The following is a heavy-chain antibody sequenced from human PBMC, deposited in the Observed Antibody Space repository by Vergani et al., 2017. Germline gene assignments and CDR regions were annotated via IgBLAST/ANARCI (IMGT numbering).Heavy chain of an antibody. CDR3: ASREAQLVPYYYGMDV. J-gene: IGHJ6*02. Sequence: EVQLVQSGAEVKKPGESLRISCKGSGYSFTSYWISWVRQMPGKGLEWMGRIDPSDSYTNYSPSFQGHVTISADKSISTAYLQWSSLKASDTAMYYCASREAQLVPYYYGMDVWGQGTTVTVSS. V-gene: IGHV5-10-1*03. CDR1: GYSFTSYW. D-gene: IGHD6-13*01. CDR2: IDPSDSYT.